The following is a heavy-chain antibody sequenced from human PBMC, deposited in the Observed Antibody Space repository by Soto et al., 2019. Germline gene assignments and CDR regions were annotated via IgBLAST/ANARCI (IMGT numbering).Heavy chain of an antibody. CDR2: IKQDGSEK. V-gene: IGHV3-7*01. D-gene: IGHD3-22*01. CDR1: GFIFNNYW. J-gene: IGHJ4*02. CDR3: ARDAYYDESSGYFDY. Sequence: EVQLVESGGGLVQPGGSLRLSCAASGFIFNNYWMTWVRQAPGKGLEWVANIKQDGSEKYYVDSVKGRFTISRDNAKNSLYLQMNSLRADDTAVYYCARDAYYDESSGYFDYWGQGTLVNVSS.